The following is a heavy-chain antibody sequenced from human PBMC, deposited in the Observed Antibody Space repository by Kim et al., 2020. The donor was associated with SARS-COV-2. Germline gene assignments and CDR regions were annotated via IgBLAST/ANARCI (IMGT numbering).Heavy chain of an antibody. V-gene: IGHV4-34*01. CDR3: ARASSAGYYDSSGPGTDA. J-gene: IGHJ3*01. D-gene: IGHD3-22*01. CDR1: GGSFSGYY. CDR2: INHSGST. Sequence: SETLSLTCAVYGGSFSGYYWSWIRQPPGKWLEWIGEINHSGSTNYHPSLKSRVTISVDTPKNQFSLKLRSVTAADTAVYYCARASSAGYYDSSGPGTDA.